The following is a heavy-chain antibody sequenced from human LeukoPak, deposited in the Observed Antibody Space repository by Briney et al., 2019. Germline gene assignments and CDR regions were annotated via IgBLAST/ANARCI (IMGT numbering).Heavy chain of an antibody. CDR1: GGSFSGYY. V-gene: IGHV4-34*01. J-gene: IGHJ5*02. Sequence: SETLSLTCAVYGGSFSGYYWSWIRQPPGKGLEWTGEINHSGSTNYNPSLKSRVTISVDTSKNQFSLKLSSVTAADTAVYYCARASGATDWFDPWGQGTLVTVSS. CDR2: INHSGST. CDR3: ARASGATDWFDP.